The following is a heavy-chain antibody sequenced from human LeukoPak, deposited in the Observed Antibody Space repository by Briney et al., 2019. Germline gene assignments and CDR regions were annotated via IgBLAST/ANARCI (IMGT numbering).Heavy chain of an antibody. CDR2: IYYSGST. CDR3: ARERSTVTTYGMDV. V-gene: IGHV4-59*02. Sequence: SETLSLTCTVSGGSVSSYYWSWIRQPPGKGLEWIGYIYYSGSTNYNPSLKSRVTISVDTSKNQFSLKLSSVTAADTAVYYCARERSTVTTYGMDVWGQGTTVTVSS. J-gene: IGHJ6*02. CDR1: GGSVSSYY. D-gene: IGHD4-17*01.